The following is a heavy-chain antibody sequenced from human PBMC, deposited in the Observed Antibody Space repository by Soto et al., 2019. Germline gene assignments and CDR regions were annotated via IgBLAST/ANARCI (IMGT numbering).Heavy chain of an antibody. D-gene: IGHD2-2*01. J-gene: IGHJ6*02. CDR1: GGTFSSYA. Sequence: QVQLVQSGAEVKKPGSSVKVSCKASGGTFSSYAISWVRQAPGQGLEWMGGIIPIFGTANYAQKFQGRVTXTSXXSXSTADRGLSSLRSEDTAVYYCARHVPAAGYYYGMDVWGQGTTVTVSS. CDR3: ARHVPAAGYYYGMDV. CDR2: IIPIFGTA. V-gene: IGHV1-69*05.